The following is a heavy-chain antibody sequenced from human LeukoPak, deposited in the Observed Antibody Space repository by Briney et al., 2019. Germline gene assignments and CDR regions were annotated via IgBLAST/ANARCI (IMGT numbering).Heavy chain of an antibody. J-gene: IGHJ4*02. CDR3: ARDPEGFGATYFDY. CDR1: GFTFSSYW. Sequence: GGSLRLSCAASGFTFSSYWMHWVRQAPGKGLVWVSRINSDGSSTSYADSVKGRFTISRDNAKNTLYLQMNSLRAEDTAVFYCARDPEGFGATYFDYWGQGTLVTVSS. CDR2: INSDGSST. D-gene: IGHD3-16*01. V-gene: IGHV3-74*01.